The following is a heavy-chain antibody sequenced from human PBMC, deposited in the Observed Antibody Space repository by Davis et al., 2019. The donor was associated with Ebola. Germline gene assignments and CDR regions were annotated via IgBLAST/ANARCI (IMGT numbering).Heavy chain of an antibody. V-gene: IGHV5-10-1*01. CDR1: GYSFTDYW. D-gene: IGHD3-10*01. CDR3: ARHGHITVVRGSHYAMDV. J-gene: IGHJ6*02. Sequence: GESLKISCEGSGYSFTDYWITWVRQMPGKGLEWMVRIDPSDSYTNYSPSYQGHVPMSAEKSINTAYLHWSRLKASDNAMYYCARHGHITVVRGSHYAMDVWGRGTTVTVSS. CDR2: IDPSDSYT.